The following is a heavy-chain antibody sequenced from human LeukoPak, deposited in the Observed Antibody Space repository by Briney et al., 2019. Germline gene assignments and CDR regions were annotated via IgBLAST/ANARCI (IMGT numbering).Heavy chain of an antibody. Sequence: ASVKVSCKASGYTFNSYGISWVRQAPGQGLEWMGWISGYNGNTNYAQKLQGRVTMTTDTSTSTAYTELRSLRSDDSAVYYCARVLNYYDSSGSNYYYMDVWGKGTTVTVSS. CDR2: ISGYNGNT. J-gene: IGHJ6*03. D-gene: IGHD3-22*01. CDR3: ARVLNYYDSSGSNYYYMDV. CDR1: GYTFNSYG. V-gene: IGHV1-18*01.